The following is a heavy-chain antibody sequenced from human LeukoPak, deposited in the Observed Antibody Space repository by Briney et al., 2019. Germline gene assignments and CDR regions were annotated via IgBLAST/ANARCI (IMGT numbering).Heavy chain of an antibody. CDR3: ARASLRAFDY. CDR1: RFTFSYYA. D-gene: IGHD4-17*01. CDR2: ISGINDTT. V-gene: IGHV3-21*01. Sequence: SGGSLRLSCAASRFTFSYYAMTWVRQAPGKGLEWVSGISGINDTTYYADSVKGRFTISRDNAKNSLYLQMNSLRAEDTAVYYCARASLRAFDYWGQGTLVTVSS. J-gene: IGHJ4*02.